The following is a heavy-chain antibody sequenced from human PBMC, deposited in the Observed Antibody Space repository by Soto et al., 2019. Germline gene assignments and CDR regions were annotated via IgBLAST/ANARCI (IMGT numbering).Heavy chain of an antibody. CDR2: ISGLGGSI. J-gene: IGHJ4*02. CDR1: GFTFSSFS. D-gene: IGHD1-26*01. Sequence: EVQLLESGGGLVQPGGSLRLSCAASGFTFSSFSLSWVRQAPGKGLEWVSGISGLGGSIYYADSVKGRFTISRDNSKNTLYLQMNSLRAEDTAVYYCSKSNGDTWERSFFDFWGQGTLVTVSS. CDR3: SKSNGDTWERSFFDF. V-gene: IGHV3-23*01.